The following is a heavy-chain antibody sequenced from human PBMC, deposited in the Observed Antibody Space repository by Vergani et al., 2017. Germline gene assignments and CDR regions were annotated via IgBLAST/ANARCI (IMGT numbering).Heavy chain of an antibody. CDR3: ARVPPAYYDFWSGSGASGGGQKMDV. CDR2: INPSGGST. V-gene: IGHV1-46*01. CDR1: GYTFTSYY. D-gene: IGHD3-3*01. J-gene: IGHJ6*04. Sequence: QVQLVQSGAEVKKPGASVKVSCKASGYTFTSYYMHWVRQAPGQGLEWMGIINPSGGSTSYAQKFQGRVTMTRDTSTSTVYMELSSLRSEDTAVYYCARVPPAYYDFWSGSGASGGGQKMDVWGKGTTVTVSS.